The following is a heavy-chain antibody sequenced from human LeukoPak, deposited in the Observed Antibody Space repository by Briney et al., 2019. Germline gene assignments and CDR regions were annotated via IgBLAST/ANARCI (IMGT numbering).Heavy chain of an antibody. CDR3: AKDRYDSGSGAFDY. Sequence: PGGSLRLSCAASRFTFSTYAMSWVRQAPGKGPEWVSGISSRGDARYYAESVKGRFTISRDNSKNTLYSEMNSLRAEDTAIYYCAKDRYDSGSGAFDYWGHGTLVTVSS. D-gene: IGHD3-10*01. CDR1: RFTFSTYA. J-gene: IGHJ4*01. CDR2: ISSRGDAR. V-gene: IGHV3-23*01.